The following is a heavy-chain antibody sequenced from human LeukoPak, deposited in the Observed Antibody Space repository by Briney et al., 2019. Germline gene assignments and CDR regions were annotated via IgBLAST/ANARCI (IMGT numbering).Heavy chain of an antibody. Sequence: SQTLSLTCTVSGGSISSGGYYWSWIRQHPGKGLEWIGRIYTSGSTNYNPSLKSRVTISVDTSKNQFSLKLSSVTAADTAVYYCARAGIAAAVPDYWGQGTLVTVSS. CDR3: ARAGIAAAVPDY. D-gene: IGHD6-13*01. V-gene: IGHV4-61*02. CDR1: GGSISSGGYY. CDR2: IYTSGST. J-gene: IGHJ4*02.